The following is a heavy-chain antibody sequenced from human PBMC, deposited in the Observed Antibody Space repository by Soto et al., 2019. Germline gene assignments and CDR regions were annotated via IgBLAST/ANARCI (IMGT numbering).Heavy chain of an antibody. CDR2: ISGSGGST. Sequence: GGSLRLSCAASGFTFSSYAMSWVRQAPGKGLEWVSAISGSGGSTYYADSVKGRFTISRDNSKNTLYLQMNSLRAEDTAVYYCAKDRETNYDFWSGYYQEAGSYYYYMDVWGKGTTVTVSS. CDR1: GFTFSSYA. V-gene: IGHV3-23*01. J-gene: IGHJ6*03. D-gene: IGHD3-3*01. CDR3: AKDRETNYDFWSGYYQEAGSYYYYMDV.